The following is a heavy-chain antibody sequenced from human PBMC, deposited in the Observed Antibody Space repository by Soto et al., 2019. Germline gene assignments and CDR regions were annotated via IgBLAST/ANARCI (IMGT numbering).Heavy chain of an antibody. CDR3: AHAGDYDLLSFDL. V-gene: IGHV2-5*02. D-gene: IGHD4-17*01. CDR2: IYWDDDK. J-gene: IGHJ4*02. CDR1: GFSLSSYGMG. Sequence: QITLKESGPTLVRPAQTLTLTCGFSGFSLSSYGMGVAWIRQPPGKALEWLALIYWDDDKRYSPSLKDRLAISKDTSSNQVVLTITNMDPGDTATYFCAHAGDYDLLSFDLWGPGTLVTVSS.